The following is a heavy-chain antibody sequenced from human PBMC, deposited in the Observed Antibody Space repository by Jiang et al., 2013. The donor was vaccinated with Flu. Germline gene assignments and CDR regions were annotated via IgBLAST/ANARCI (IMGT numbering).Heavy chain of an antibody. CDR2: IIPIFGAS. CDR3: AKDRYGGNARQYYYYGLGV. CDR1: GGSFVNYA. V-gene: IGHV1-69*06. D-gene: IGHD4-23*01. Sequence: GAEVKKPGSSVKVSCRASGGSFVNYAITWVRQAPGQGLEWLGGIIPIFGASIYAQKFQGRVTFTADTSTDTVYMELNSLTSEDTAVYYCAKDRYGGNARQYYYYGLGVWGQGTTGHRLL. J-gene: IGHJ6*02.